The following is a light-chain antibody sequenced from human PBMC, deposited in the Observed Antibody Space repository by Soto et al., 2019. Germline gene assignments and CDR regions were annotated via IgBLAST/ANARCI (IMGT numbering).Light chain of an antibody. Sequence: QSALTQPPSASGSPGQSVTISCTGTSSDVGASNYVSWYQRHPGKAPKLMIFEVNKRPSGVPNRFSGSKSGNTASLTVSGLQAEDEADYYCSSFAGSNNVLVFGGGTKLTVL. CDR1: SSDVGASNY. CDR2: EVN. V-gene: IGLV2-8*01. CDR3: SSFAGSNNVLV. J-gene: IGLJ2*01.